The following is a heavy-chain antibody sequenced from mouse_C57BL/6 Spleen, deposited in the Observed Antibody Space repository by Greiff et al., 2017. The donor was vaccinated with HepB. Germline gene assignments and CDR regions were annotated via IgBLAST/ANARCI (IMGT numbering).Heavy chain of an antibody. V-gene: IGHV1-15*01. Sequence: QVHVKQSGAELVRPGASVTLSCKASGYTFTDYEMHWVKQTPVHGLEWIGAIDPETGGTAYNQKFKGKAILTADKSSSTAYMELRSLTSEDSAVYYCTRGSWEGPFDYWGQGTTLTVSS. D-gene: IGHD4-1*01. CDR1: GYTFTDYE. J-gene: IGHJ2*01. CDR3: TRGSWEGPFDY. CDR2: IDPETGGT.